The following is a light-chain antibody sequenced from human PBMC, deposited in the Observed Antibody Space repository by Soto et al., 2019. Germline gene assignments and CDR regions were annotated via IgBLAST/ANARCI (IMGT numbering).Light chain of an antibody. CDR1: QYIDNW. J-gene: IGKJ4*01. CDR3: QQTNNFPLT. CDR2: DAS. V-gene: IGKV1-12*01. Sequence: DIQMTQSPSSVSASVGDRVTITCQASQYIDNWVAWYQQKPGKAPELLISDASNLQSGVPSRFSGSESGTEFTLTINSLQPEDFATYYCQQTNNFPLTFGGGTKVEIK.